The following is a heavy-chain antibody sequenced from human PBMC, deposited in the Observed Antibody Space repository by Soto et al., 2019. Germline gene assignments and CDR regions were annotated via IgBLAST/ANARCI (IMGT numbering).Heavy chain of an antibody. CDR2: IIPMLGIR. D-gene: IGHD2-21*01. J-gene: IGHJ3*02. Sequence: QVQLVQSGAEVKKPGSSVKVSCEDSGGTFSTYSMFWLRQAPGQGLEWMGRIIPMLGIRNYAQRFQDRVTITADKSTATAHMELSSLRSEDTALYYCTIGSWSGEVFDIWGQGTMVTVSS. CDR1: GGTFSTYS. CDR3: TIGSWSGEVFDI. V-gene: IGHV1-69*02.